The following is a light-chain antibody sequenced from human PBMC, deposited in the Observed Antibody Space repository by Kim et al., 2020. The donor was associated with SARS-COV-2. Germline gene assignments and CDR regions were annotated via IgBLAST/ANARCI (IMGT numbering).Light chain of an antibody. J-gene: IGLJ2*01. Sequence: VAVGKTVSITCQGDSLRSYYATWYQQKPGQAPILVIYGKNNRPSGIPDRFSGSSSGNTASLTITGTQAGDEADYYCNSRDSNDNVVFGGGTQLIVL. CDR2: GKN. CDR1: SLRSYY. V-gene: IGLV3-19*01. CDR3: NSRDSNDNVV.